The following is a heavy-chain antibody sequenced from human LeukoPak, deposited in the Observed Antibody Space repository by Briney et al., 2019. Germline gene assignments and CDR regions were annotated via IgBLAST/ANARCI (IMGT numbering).Heavy chain of an antibody. D-gene: IGHD3-10*01. CDR1: GFTFSSYS. CDR3: ARDYYGSGSYYPGTFDY. V-gene: IGHV3-21*01. Sequence: GGSLRLSCAASGFTFSSYSMNWVRQAPGKGLEWVSSISSSSSYIYYADSVKGRFTISRDNAKNSLYLQMDSLRAEDTAVYYCARDYYGSGSYYPGTFDYWGQGTLVTVSS. J-gene: IGHJ4*02. CDR2: ISSSSSYI.